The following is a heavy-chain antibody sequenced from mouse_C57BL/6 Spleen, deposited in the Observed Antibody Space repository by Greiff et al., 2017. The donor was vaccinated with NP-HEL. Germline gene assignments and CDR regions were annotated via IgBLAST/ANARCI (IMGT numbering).Heavy chain of an antibody. J-gene: IGHJ3*01. V-gene: IGHV1-9*01. CDR3: ARGSGPFAY. CDR2: ILPGSGST. CDR1: GYTFTGYW. Sequence: VQLQQSLAELMKPGAAGVLSWAATGYTFTGYWIEWVKQRPGHGLEWIGEILPGSGSTNYNEKFKGKATFTADTSSNTAYMQLSSLTTEDSAIYYCARGSGPFAYWGQGTLVTVSA.